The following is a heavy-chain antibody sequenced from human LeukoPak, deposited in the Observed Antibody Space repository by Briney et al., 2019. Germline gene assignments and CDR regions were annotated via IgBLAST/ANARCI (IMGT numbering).Heavy chain of an antibody. CDR3: ARDLDTTAYMDV. CDR2: IYYSGST. V-gene: IGHV4-31*03. Sequence: SQTLSLTCTVSGGSISSGGYYWSWIRQHPGKGLEWIGYIYYSGSTYYNPSLKSRVTISVDTSKNQFSLELSSVTAADTAVYYCARDLDTTAYMDVWGKGTTVTVSS. CDR1: GGSISSGGYY. J-gene: IGHJ6*03. D-gene: IGHD1-14*01.